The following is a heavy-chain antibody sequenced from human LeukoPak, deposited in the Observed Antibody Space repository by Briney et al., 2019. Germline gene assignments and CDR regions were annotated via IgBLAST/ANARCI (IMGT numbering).Heavy chain of an antibody. J-gene: IGHJ4*02. D-gene: IGHD3-22*01. Sequence: PGGSLRLSCAAFGFTFSSYAMSWVRQAPGMGLEWVAGIGASGDSTYYADSVKGRFTISRDKSKNTLYLQMNSLRSEDTAVYYCAKVRADSGGYSCDHWGQGTLVTVSS. CDR3: AKVRADSGGYSCDH. CDR2: IGASGDST. V-gene: IGHV3-23*01. CDR1: GFTFSSYA.